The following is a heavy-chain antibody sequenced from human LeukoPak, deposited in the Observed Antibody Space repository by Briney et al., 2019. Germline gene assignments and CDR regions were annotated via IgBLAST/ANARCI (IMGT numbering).Heavy chain of an antibody. Sequence: ASVKVSCKASGYTFTGYYMHWVRQAPGQGLEWMGWINPNSGGTNYAQKFQGRVTMTRDTSISTAYMELSSLRSEDTAVYYCARDAWGWDNSDYYHPVNYFDYWGQGTLVTVSS. V-gene: IGHV1-2*02. CDR1: GYTFTGYY. J-gene: IGHJ4*02. CDR2: INPNSGGT. CDR3: ARDAWGWDNSDYYHPVNYFDY. D-gene: IGHD3-22*01.